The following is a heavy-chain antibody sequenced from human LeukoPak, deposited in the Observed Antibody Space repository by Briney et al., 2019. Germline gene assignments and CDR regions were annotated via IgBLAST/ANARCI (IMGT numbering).Heavy chain of an antibody. J-gene: IGHJ4*02. CDR2: ISAYNGNT. CDR3: ARGTVGMIVVVPEDY. CDR1: GYTFTSHG. V-gene: IGHV1-18*01. Sequence: ASVKVSCKASGYTFTSHGISWVRQAPGQGLEWMGWISAYNGNTNYAQKLQGRVTMTTDTSTSTAYMELRSLRSDDTAVYYCARGTVGMIVVVPEDYWGQGTLVTVSS. D-gene: IGHD3-22*01.